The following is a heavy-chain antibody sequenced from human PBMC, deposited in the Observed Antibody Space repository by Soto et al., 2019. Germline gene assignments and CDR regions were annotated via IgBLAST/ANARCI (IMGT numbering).Heavy chain of an antibody. J-gene: IGHJ6*02. V-gene: IGHV3-33*01. Sequence: QVHLVESGGGAVQPGRSLRVSCAASGFIFRSYGMHWVRQAPGKGLEWVAFINYDGSNKFYGDSVKGRFTVSRDNSKNTLYLQLNRLRGEATAIYYCARCKQKVMHCAMDVWGQGATVTV. CDR3: ARCKQKVMHCAMDV. CDR1: GFIFRSYG. CDR2: INYDGSNK. D-gene: IGHD2-21*01.